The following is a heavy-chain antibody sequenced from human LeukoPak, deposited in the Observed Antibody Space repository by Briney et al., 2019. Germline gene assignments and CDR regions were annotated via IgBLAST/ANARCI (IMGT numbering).Heavy chain of an antibody. CDR3: ANKHGTSDI. Sequence: GGSLRLSCAGSGLNFSRYGMHWLRQAPGKGREWVAFIRNDGSDIYYEDYVKGRFTVARDNCKDNLHQQMNSLTVADKAVYYCANKHGTSDICGEKTIFSVSS. V-gene: IGHV3-30*02. J-gene: IGHJ3*02. CDR1: GLNFSRYG. CDR2: IRNDGSDI.